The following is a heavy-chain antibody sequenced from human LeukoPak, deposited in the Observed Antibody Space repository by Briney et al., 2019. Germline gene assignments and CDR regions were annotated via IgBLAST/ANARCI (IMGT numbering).Heavy chain of an antibody. D-gene: IGHD3-10*01. V-gene: IGHV3-21*01. Sequence: GGSLRLSCAASGFTFSSYSMNWVRQAPGKGREWVSSIDSSSSHIYYADSLKGRFTISRDNAKNSLYLQMNSLRAEDTAVYYCARAQKLIGEFDYWGQGTLVTVSS. CDR1: GFTFSSYS. CDR3: ARAQKLIGEFDY. J-gene: IGHJ4*02. CDR2: IDSSSSHI.